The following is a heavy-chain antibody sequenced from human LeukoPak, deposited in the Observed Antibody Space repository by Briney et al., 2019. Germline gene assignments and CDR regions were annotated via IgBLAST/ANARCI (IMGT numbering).Heavy chain of an antibody. V-gene: IGHV4-30-2*01. CDR1: GGSISSGGYS. CDR3: ARMYYDILTGYLIFDY. D-gene: IGHD3-9*01. J-gene: IGHJ4*02. Sequence: NPSETLSLTCAVSGGSISSGGYSWSWIRQPPGKGLEWIGYIYHSGSTYYNPSLKSRVTISVDRSKNQFSLKPSSVTAADTAVYYCARMYYDILTGYLIFDYWGQGTLVTVSS. CDR2: IYHSGST.